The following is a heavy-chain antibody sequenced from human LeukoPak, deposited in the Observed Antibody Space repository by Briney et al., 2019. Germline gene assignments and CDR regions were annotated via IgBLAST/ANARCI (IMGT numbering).Heavy chain of an antibody. CDR2: IDTGGNT. Sequence: QPGGSLRLSCTAPGFPVSRNYMTWVRKAPGKGLLWVALIDTGGNTNYPNSVTGRFIISRDNYRNTLYLQMSDLRAEDTAVYYCASLRHIIPVDSWYFDLWGQGTLVTVSP. V-gene: IGHV3-53*01. CDR3: ASLRHIIPVDSWYFDL. CDR1: GFPVSRNY. J-gene: IGHJ4*02. D-gene: IGHD3-3*01.